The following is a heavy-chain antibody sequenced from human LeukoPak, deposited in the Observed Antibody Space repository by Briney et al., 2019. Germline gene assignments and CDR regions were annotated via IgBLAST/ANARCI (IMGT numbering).Heavy chain of an antibody. Sequence: SQTLSLTCTVSGGSISSGDYYWSWIRQPPGKGLEWIGYIYYSGSTYYNPSLKSRVTISVDASKNQFSLKLSSVTAADTAVYYCARVSSSGDVDYWGQGTLVTVSS. CDR2: IYYSGST. CDR1: GGSISSGDYY. CDR3: ARVSSSGDVDY. V-gene: IGHV4-30-4*01. D-gene: IGHD2-15*01. J-gene: IGHJ4*02.